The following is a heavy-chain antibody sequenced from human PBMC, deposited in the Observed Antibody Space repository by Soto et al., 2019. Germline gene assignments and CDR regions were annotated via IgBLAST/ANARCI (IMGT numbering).Heavy chain of an antibody. CDR1: GGTFSSYA. J-gene: IGHJ6*02. D-gene: IGHD2-2*01. V-gene: IGHV1-69*01. CDR3: AREDIVVVPAAMPDAYYYYGMYV. CDR2: IIPIFGTA. Sequence: QVQLVQSGAEVKKPGSSVKVSCKASGGTFSSYAISWVRQAPGQGLEWMGGIIPIFGTANYAQKFQGRVTITADESTSTAYMELSSLRSEDTAVYYCAREDIVVVPAAMPDAYYYYGMYVWGQGTTVTVSS.